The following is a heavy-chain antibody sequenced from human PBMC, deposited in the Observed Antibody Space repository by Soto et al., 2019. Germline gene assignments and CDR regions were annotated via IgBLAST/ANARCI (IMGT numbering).Heavy chain of an antibody. D-gene: IGHD1-26*01. J-gene: IGHJ5*02. CDR3: AREGGAEATPNWFDP. Sequence: GESLKISCKGSGYDFAGYWIGWVRQMPGRGLEWVGVIYPGDSQTRYSPSFQGQVTISADKSVRTVYLQWSSLQASDTAIYYCAREGGAEATPNWFDPWGQGTLVTVSS. CDR1: GYDFAGYW. V-gene: IGHV5-51*01. CDR2: IYPGDSQT.